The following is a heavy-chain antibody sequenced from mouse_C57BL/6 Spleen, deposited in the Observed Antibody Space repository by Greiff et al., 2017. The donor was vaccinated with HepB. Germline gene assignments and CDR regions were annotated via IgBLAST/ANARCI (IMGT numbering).Heavy chain of an antibody. CDR3: ARGVITTVVATDY. D-gene: IGHD1-1*01. J-gene: IGHJ2*01. Sequence: EVKLMESGAELVKPGASVKLSCTASGFNIKDYYMHWVKQRTEQGLEWIGRIDPEDGETKYAPKFQGKATITADTSSNTAYLQLSSLTSEDTAVYYCARGVITTVVATDYWGQGTTLTVSS. CDR2: IDPEDGET. V-gene: IGHV14-2*01. CDR1: GFNIKDYY.